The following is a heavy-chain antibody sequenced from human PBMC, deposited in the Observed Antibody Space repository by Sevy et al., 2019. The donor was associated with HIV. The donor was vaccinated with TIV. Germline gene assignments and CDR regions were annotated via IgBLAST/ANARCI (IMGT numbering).Heavy chain of an antibody. Sequence: ASVKVSCKASGYTFTSYGISWVRQAPGQGLEWMGWISAYNGNTNYAQKLQGRVTMTTDTSTSTAYMELRSLRSDDTAGYYCASGSKRQSWFDPWGQGTLVTVSS. D-gene: IGHD1-26*01. V-gene: IGHV1-18*04. CDR3: ASGSKRQSWFDP. CDR2: ISAYNGNT. J-gene: IGHJ5*02. CDR1: GYTFTSYG.